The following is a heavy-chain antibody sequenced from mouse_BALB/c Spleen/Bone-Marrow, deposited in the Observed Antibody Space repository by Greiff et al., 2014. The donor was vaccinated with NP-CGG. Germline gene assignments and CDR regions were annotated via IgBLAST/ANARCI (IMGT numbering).Heavy chain of an antibody. CDR3: ANYYGSSSY. D-gene: IGHD1-1*01. CDR2: IHPNSGNT. Sequence: VKLQESGSVLVRPGASVKLSCKASGYTFTSSWMHWAKQRPGQGLEWIGEIHPNSGNTNYNEKFKGKATLTVDTSSSTAYVDLSSLTSEDSAVYDCANYYGSSSYWGQGTTLTVSS. V-gene: IGHV1S130*01. CDR1: GYTFTSSW. J-gene: IGHJ2*01.